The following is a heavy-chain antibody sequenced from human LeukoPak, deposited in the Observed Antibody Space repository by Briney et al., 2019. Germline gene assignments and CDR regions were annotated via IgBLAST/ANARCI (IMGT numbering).Heavy chain of an antibody. CDR3: ARPLGYCSGGSCYDHDAFDI. Sequence: GASVKVSCKASGYTFTGYYMHWVRQAPGQGLEWMGWINPNSGGTNYAQKFQGRVTMTRDTSISTAYMELSRLRSDDTAVYYCARPLGYCSGGSCYDHDAFDIWGQGTMVTVSS. CDR2: INPNSGGT. CDR1: GYTFTGYY. D-gene: IGHD2-15*01. V-gene: IGHV1-2*02. J-gene: IGHJ3*02.